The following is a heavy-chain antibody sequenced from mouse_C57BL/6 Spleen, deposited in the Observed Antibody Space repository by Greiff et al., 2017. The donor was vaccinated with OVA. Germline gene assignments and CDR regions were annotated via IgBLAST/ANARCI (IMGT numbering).Heavy chain of an antibody. D-gene: IGHD3-3*01. CDR3: TRSDVRDYCAMDY. V-gene: IGHV6-6*01. CDR2: IRNKANNHAT. J-gene: IGHJ4*01. CDR1: GFTFSDAW. Sequence: EVKLVESGGGLVQPGGSMKLSCAASGFTFSDAWMDWVRQSPEKGLEWVAEIRNKANNHATYYAESVKGRFTISRDDSKSSVYLQMNSLRAEDTGIYYCTRSDVRDYCAMDYWGQGTSVTVSS.